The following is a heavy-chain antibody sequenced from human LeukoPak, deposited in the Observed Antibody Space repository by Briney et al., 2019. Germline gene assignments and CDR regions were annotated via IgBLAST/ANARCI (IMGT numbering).Heavy chain of an antibody. CDR2: INPNSGGT. CDR1: GYTFTGYY. J-gene: IGHJ3*02. CDR3: ARGGDSSGYYRNDAFDI. Sequence: GASVKVSCKASGYTFTGYYMHWVRQAPGQGLEWMGWINPNSGGTNYAQKFQGRVTMTRDTSISTAYMELSSLRSEDTAVYYCARGGDSSGYYRNDAFDIWGQGTMVTVSS. D-gene: IGHD3-22*01. V-gene: IGHV1-2*02.